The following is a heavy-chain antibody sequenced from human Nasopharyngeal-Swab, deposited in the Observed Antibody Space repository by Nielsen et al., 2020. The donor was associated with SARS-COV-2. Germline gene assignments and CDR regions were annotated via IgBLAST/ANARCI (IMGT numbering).Heavy chain of an antibody. J-gene: IGHJ4*02. D-gene: IGHD1-26*01. CDR3: AKDLRGGSGSYYFDY. CDR1: GFTFSSYA. CDR2: ISGSGGTT. Sequence: GVLKISCAASGFTFSSYAMNWVRQAPGKGLEWVSVISGSGGTTYYADSVKGRFTISRDNSKNMLYLQMNSLRVEDTAVYYCAKDLRGGSGSYYFDYWGQGTLVTVSS. V-gene: IGHV3-23*01.